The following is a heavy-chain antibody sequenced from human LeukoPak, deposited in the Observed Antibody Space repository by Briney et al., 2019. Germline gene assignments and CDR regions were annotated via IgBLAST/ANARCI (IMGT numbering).Heavy chain of an antibody. CDR3: APPPYYYEANGYSVA. CDR2: INHSGST. CDR1: GGSFIGFH. D-gene: IGHD3-22*01. Sequence: PSETLSLTCAVYGGSFIGFHWNWIRQAPGKGLEWIGDINHSGSTNYDPSLTSRVAIVDPSKNQFSLNLSSVTAADTAVYYCAPPPYYYEANGYSVAWGQGTLVTVSS. V-gene: IGHV4-34*01. J-gene: IGHJ5*02.